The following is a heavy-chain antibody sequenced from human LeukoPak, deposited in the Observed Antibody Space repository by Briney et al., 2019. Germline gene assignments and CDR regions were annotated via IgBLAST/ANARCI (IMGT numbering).Heavy chain of an antibody. Sequence: ASVKVSCKASGYTFTSYDINWVRQATGQGLEWMGWMNPNSGNTGYAQKFQGRVTITRNTSISTAYMELSSLRSEDAAVYYCARHAVAAAMAGAFDIWGQGTMVTVSS. J-gene: IGHJ3*02. CDR3: ARHAVAAAMAGAFDI. CDR1: GYTFTSYD. D-gene: IGHD6-13*01. V-gene: IGHV1-8*03. CDR2: MNPNSGNT.